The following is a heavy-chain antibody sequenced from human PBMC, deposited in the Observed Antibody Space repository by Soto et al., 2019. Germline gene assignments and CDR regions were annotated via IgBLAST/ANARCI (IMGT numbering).Heavy chain of an antibody. CDR1: GRSFSGYY. Sequence: SETLSLTCAVYGRSFSGYYWSWIRQPPGKGLEWIGEINHSGSTNYNPSLKSRVTISVDTSKNQFSLKLSSVTAADTAVYYCARAQNYGSGITYYYYYYMDVWGKGTTVTVSS. D-gene: IGHD3-10*01. CDR2: INHSGST. V-gene: IGHV4-34*01. J-gene: IGHJ6*03. CDR3: ARAQNYGSGITYYYYYYMDV.